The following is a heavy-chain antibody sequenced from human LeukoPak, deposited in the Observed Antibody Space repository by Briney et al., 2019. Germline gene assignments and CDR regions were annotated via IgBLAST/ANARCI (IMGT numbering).Heavy chain of an antibody. CDR3: AKFGVAARIGYYFDY. Sequence: PGGSLRLSCAASGFTFSSYAMSWVRQAPGKGLEWVSAISGSGGSTYYADSVKGRFTISRDNSKNTLYLQMNSLRAEDTAVYYCAKFGVAARIGYYFDYWGQGTLVTVSS. CDR1: GFTFSSYA. J-gene: IGHJ4*02. D-gene: IGHD2-15*01. CDR2: ISGSGGST. V-gene: IGHV3-23*01.